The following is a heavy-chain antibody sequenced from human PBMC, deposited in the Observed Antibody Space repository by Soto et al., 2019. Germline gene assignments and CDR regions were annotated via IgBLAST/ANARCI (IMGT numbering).Heavy chain of an antibody. Sequence: QVQLVQSGAEVKKPGASVKVSCKGSGYTFTSYAMHWVRQAPGQRLEWMGWINAGNGNTKYSQKFQGRVTITRDTSASTAYMELSGLRSEDTAVYSCARDLGFGLSDYWGQGTLVTVYS. CDR2: INAGNGNT. D-gene: IGHD3-10*01. J-gene: IGHJ4*02. CDR1: GYTFTSYA. CDR3: ARDLGFGLSDY. V-gene: IGHV1-3*01.